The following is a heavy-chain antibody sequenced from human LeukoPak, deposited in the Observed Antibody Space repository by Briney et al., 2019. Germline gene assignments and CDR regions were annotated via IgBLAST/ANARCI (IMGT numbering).Heavy chain of an antibody. J-gene: IGHJ4*02. Sequence: SGTLSLTCAVSGGSISSSNWWSWVRQPPGKGLEWIGYIYYSGSTNYNPSLKSRVTISVDTSKNQFSLKLSSVTAADTAVYYCARSYDSSGYYVHWGQGTLVTVSS. V-gene: IGHV4-4*02. CDR1: GGSISSSNW. D-gene: IGHD3-22*01. CDR3: ARSYDSSGYYVH. CDR2: IYYSGST.